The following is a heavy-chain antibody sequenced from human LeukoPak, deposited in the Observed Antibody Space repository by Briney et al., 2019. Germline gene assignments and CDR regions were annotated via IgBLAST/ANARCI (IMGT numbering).Heavy chain of an antibody. D-gene: IGHD5-18*01. J-gene: IGHJ6*02. CDR2: INPNSGGT. CDR1: GYTFTCYY. V-gene: IGHV1-2*02. CDR3: ARVRSYGYYYYGMDV. Sequence: ASVKVSCKASGYTFTCYYMHWVRQAPGQGLEWMGWINPNSGGTNYAQKFQGRVTMTRDTSISTAYMELSRLRSDDTAVYYCARVRSYGYYYYGMDVWGQGTTVTVSS.